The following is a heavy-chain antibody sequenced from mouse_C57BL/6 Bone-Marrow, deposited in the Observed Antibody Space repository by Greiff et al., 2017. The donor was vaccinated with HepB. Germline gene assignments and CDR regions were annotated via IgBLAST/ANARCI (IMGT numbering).Heavy chain of an antibody. V-gene: IGHV1-69*01. CDR3: ARSNYYGSSYVRFAY. CDR2: IDPSDSYT. CDR1: GYTFTSYW. J-gene: IGHJ3*01. Sequence: QVQLQQSGAELVMPGASVKLSCKASGYTFTSYWMHWVKQRPGQGLEWIGEIDPSDSYTNYNQKFKGKSTLTVDKSSSTAYMQLSSLTSEDSAVYYCARSNYYGSSYVRFAYWGQGTLVTVSA. D-gene: IGHD1-1*01.